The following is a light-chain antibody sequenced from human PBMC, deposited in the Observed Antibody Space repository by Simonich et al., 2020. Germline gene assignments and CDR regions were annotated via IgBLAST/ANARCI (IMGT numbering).Light chain of an antibody. J-gene: IGLJ3*02. V-gene: IGLV2-14*01. CDR1: SSDVGGYNY. CDR3: SSYTSSSTLV. CDR2: VVS. Sequence: QSALNQPASVSGSPGQSITLSCTGTSSDVGGYNYVFWYQQHPVKAPKLMIYVVSKRPSGVSNRFSGYKSCNTASLTISGLQAEDEADYYCSSYTSSSTLVFGGGTKLTVL.